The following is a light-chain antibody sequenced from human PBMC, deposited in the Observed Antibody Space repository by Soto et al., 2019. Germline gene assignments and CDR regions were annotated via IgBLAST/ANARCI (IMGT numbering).Light chain of an antibody. CDR2: GNS. J-gene: IGLJ2*01. Sequence: QSVLTPPPSVSGAPGQRVPISCTGSSSNIGAGYDVHWYQQLPGTAPKLLIYGNSNRPSGVPDRFSGSKSGTSASLAITGLQAEDEADYYCQSYDSSLRSVFGGGTKLTVL. V-gene: IGLV1-40*01. CDR3: QSYDSSLRSV. CDR1: SSNIGAGYD.